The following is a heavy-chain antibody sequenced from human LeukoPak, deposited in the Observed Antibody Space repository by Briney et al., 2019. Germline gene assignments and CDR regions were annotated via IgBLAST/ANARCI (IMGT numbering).Heavy chain of an antibody. CDR1: GGTFSNYV. V-gene: IGHV1-69*10. CDR2: IIPVLDVS. Sequence: ASVKVSCKASGGTFSNYVITWVRQAPGQGLEWMGWIIPVLDVSNFAQKFQGRVTITADRSTNTAHMELSRLESGDTAVYYCARGGVAKLGPLDLWGQGTLVTVSS. CDR3: ARGGVAKLGPLDL. J-gene: IGHJ5*02. D-gene: IGHD7-27*01.